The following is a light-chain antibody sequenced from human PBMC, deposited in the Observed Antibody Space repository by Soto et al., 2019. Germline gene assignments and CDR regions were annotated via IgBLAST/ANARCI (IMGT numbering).Light chain of an antibody. CDR2: DAS. CDR1: QSVSSN. V-gene: IGKV3-11*01. Sequence: ENVLTQSPATLSLSPGERATLSCRASQSVSSNLAWYQQKPGQAPRLLISDASNRATGIPARFSGSGSGTDFTLTISSLEPEDFAVYYCQQRSNWPAITFGQGTRLEIK. J-gene: IGKJ5*01. CDR3: QQRSNWPAIT.